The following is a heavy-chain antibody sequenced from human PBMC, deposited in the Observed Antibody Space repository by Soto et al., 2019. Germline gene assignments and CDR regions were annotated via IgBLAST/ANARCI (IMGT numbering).Heavy chain of an antibody. D-gene: IGHD3-10*01. CDR1: GFTVSSTY. V-gene: IGHV3-53*01. Sequence: GGSLRLSCAASGFTVSSTYMSWVRQAPGKGLEWVSIIFSSGESFYADSVKGRFTISRDSSDNTVYLQMNSLKAEDTAVYYCARGGIGMVRTFDHWGQGXLVTVSS. CDR2: IFSSGES. J-gene: IGHJ4*02. CDR3: ARGGIGMVRTFDH.